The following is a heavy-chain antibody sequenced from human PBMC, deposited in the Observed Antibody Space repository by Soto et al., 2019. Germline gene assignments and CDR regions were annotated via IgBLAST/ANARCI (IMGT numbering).Heavy chain of an antibody. CDR2: VNAGNDKT. CDR3: ARSPTHCISASCYSAYFDY. D-gene: IGHD2-2*02. V-gene: IGHV1-3*05. J-gene: IGHJ4*02. CDR1: GYTFTSYV. Sequence: QVQLVQSGAEETKPGASVKVSCKTSGYTFTSYVIHWVRQAPGQRLEWMGWVNAGNDKTKYLQKFQGRVTITRDASASTAYMELSSLRSEDTAVYYCARSPTHCISASCYSAYFDYWGQGTLVTVSS.